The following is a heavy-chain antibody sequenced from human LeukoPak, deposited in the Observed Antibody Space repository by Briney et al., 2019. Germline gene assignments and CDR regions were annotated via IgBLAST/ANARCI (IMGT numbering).Heavy chain of an antibody. CDR1: GGSISSYY. CDR2: IYYSGST. J-gene: IGHJ6*02. V-gene: IGHV4-59*01. CDR3: ARVRLWQPGGIAAAGPHYYYYGMDV. Sequence: SETLSLTCTVSGGSISSYYWSWIRQPPGKGLEWIGYIYYSGSTNYNPSLKSRVTISVDTSKNQFSLKLSSVTAADTAVYYSARVRLWQPGGIAAAGPHYYYYGMDVWGQGTTVTVSS. D-gene: IGHD6-13*01.